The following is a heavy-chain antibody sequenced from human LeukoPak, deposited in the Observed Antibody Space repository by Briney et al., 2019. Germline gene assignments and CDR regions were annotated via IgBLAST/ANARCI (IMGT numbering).Heavy chain of an antibody. CDR1: GYTFTSYG. J-gene: IGHJ4*02. CDR2: ISAYNGIT. Sequence: ASVKVSCKASGYTFTSYGISWVRQAPGQGLEWMGWISAYNGITNYAQKFQGRVIMTRSTSVSTAYMELSSLRSEYTAVYYCARRSTVDTVATPLKYWGQGTLVTISS. CDR3: ARRSTVDTVATPLKY. V-gene: IGHV1-18*01. D-gene: IGHD5-12*01.